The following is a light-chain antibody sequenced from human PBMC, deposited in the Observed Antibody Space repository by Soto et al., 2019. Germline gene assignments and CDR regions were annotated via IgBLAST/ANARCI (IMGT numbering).Light chain of an antibody. CDR3: ATWDDSLNGPL. V-gene: IGLV1-44*01. CDR1: SPNIGSNA. Sequence: QSVLTQPPSVSGAPGETVTISCSGSSPNIGSNAVNWYQQVPATAPKLLIYSNDQRPSGVPDRFSASKSGTSASLAISGLQSEDEADYSCATWDDSLNGPLFGGGTQLTVL. J-gene: IGLJ2*01. CDR2: SND.